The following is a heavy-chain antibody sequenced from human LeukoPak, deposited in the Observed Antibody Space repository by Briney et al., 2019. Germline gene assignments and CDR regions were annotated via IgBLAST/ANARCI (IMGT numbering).Heavy chain of an antibody. CDR2: ISAYNGNT. CDR1: GYTFTSYG. CDR3: GRAADSGSYYNSGFDY. J-gene: IGHJ4*02. D-gene: IGHD3-10*01. Sequence: ASVKVSCKASGYTFTSYGISWVRQAPGQGLEWMGWISAYNGNTNYAQKLQGRVTMTTDPSTSTAYMELRSLRSDDTAVYYCGRAADSGSYYNSGFDYWGQGTLVTVSS. V-gene: IGHV1-18*01.